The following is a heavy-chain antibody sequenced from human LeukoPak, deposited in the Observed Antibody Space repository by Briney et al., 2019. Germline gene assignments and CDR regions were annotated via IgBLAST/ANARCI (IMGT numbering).Heavy chain of an antibody. Sequence: PGGSLRLSCEASGVTFSSYVMSWVRQAPGKGLEWVSTISGSGGSTYYADSVKGRFTISRDNSKNTLYLQMNSLRAEDTAVYYCARFAYGDYPRDLGDSYDYWGQGTLVTVSS. CDR2: ISGSGGST. CDR1: GVTFSSYV. CDR3: ARFAYGDYPRDLGDSYDY. J-gene: IGHJ4*02. D-gene: IGHD4-17*01. V-gene: IGHV3-23*01.